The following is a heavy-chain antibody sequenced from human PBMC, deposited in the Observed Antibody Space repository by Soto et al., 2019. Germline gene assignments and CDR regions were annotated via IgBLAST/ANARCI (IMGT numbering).Heavy chain of an antibody. V-gene: IGHV4-34*01. J-gene: IGHJ5*02. CDR3: ARDDLYGGWFDP. CDR1: GGSFSGYY. D-gene: IGHD4-17*01. CDR2: INHRGST. Sequence: PSETLSLTCAVYGGSFSGYYWTWIRQPPGKGLEWIGEINHRGSTNYNPSLKSRVTISVDTSKNQFSLKLTSVTAADTAVYYCARDDLYGGWFDPWGQGTLVTVSS.